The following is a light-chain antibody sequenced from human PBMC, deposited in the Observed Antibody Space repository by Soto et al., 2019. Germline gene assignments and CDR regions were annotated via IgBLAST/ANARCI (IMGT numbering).Light chain of an antibody. CDR3: CSYAGRYTQYV. Sequence: QSALTQPRSVSGSPGQSVTISCTGTSSDVGGYNYVSWYQQHPGKAPKLMIYDVSKRPSGVPDRFSGSKSSNTASLTISGLQDEDEADYSCCSYAGRYTQYVFATGTKVTVL. V-gene: IGLV2-11*01. CDR2: DVS. CDR1: SSDVGGYNY. J-gene: IGLJ1*01.